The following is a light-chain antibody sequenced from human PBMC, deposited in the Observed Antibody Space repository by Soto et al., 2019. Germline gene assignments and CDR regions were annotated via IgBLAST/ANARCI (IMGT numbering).Light chain of an antibody. J-gene: IGKJ2*01. CDR3: QQYATLPNT. Sequence: EIVLTQSPDTLSLSPGERATLSCRASQSVSSSYLAWYQQNPGQAPRVLIYGASSRATGIPDRFSGSGSGTDFTLTISRLEPEDCAVYYCQQYATLPNTFGQGTKLDIK. CDR2: GAS. V-gene: IGKV3-20*01. CDR1: QSVSSSY.